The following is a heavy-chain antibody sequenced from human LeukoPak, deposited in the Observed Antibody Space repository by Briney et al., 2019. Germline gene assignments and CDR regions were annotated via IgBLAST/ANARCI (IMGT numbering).Heavy chain of an antibody. D-gene: IGHD2-2*01. CDR1: GYSFGIFG. J-gene: IGHJ5*02. V-gene: IGHV1-18*01. CDR2: ISANNGNT. Sequence: ASVKVSCKASGYSFGIFGTSWVRQAPGQGLEWMGWISANNGNTNYAQNFQGRVTMTTDTSTSTAYMELRSLRSDDTAVYYCARVGVVVPAAWFDPWGQGTLVTVSS. CDR3: ARVGVVVPAAWFDP.